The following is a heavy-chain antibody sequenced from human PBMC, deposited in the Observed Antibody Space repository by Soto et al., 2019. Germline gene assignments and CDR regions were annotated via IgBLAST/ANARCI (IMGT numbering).Heavy chain of an antibody. CDR2: ISYDGSNK. CDR1: GFTFSSYG. Sequence: GGSLRLSCAASGFTFSSYGMHWVRQAPGKGLEWVAVISYDGSNKYYADSVKGRFTISRDNSKNTLYLQMNSLRAEDTAVYYCAKEGAVDIVATAPDYWGQGTLVTVSS. V-gene: IGHV3-30*18. J-gene: IGHJ4*02. CDR3: AKEGAVDIVATAPDY. D-gene: IGHD5-12*01.